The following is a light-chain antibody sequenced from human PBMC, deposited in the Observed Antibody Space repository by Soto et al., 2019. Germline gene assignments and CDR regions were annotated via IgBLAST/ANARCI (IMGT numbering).Light chain of an antibody. J-gene: IGLJ2*01. CDR1: SSNIGGTNY. CDR2: SNN. Sequence: QSVLTQPPSASGTPGQRVFISCSGSSSNIGGTNYAYWYQQLPGAAPKRLMHSNNLRPSGVPERISGSKSGPSASLAISGLRSEDEDVYYCASWDDRLGAVIFGGGTKVTVL. CDR3: ASWDDRLGAVI. V-gene: IGLV1-47*02.